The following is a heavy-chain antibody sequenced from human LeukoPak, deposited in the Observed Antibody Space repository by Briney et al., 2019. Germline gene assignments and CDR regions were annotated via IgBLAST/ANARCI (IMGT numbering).Heavy chain of an antibody. D-gene: IGHD1-26*01. CDR1: GFTFSNYG. CDR2: ISSDGRDE. Sequence: GGSLRLSCAASGFTFSNYGMHWVRQAPGKGLEWVAVISSDGRDEHCADSVKGRFTISRDNSKNTLYLQMNSLRPEDRAVYYCAKDTTRGAAAYYFDYWGQGTLRTVSS. V-gene: IGHV3-30*18. CDR3: AKDTTRGAAAYYFDY. J-gene: IGHJ4*02.